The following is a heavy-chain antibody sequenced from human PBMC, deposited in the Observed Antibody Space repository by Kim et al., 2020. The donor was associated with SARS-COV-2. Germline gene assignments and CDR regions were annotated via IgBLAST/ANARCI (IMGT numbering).Heavy chain of an antibody. Sequence: SETLSLTCTGSGGSVSSGSYYWSWIRQPPGKGLEWIGYIYDSGTTNYNPSLRSRVTISVDTAKNQVSLKLSSVTAADTAVYYCARGGLEWLRTLQYWGQGTLVTVSS. J-gene: IGHJ4*02. V-gene: IGHV4-61*01. CDR2: IYDSGTT. D-gene: IGHD3-3*01. CDR3: ARGGLEWLRTLQY. CDR1: GGSVSSGSYY.